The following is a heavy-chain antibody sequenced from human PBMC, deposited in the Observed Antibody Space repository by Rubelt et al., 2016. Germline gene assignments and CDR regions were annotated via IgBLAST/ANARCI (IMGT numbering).Heavy chain of an antibody. CDR2: LSHSGTP. CDR1: GGSFSGYY. CDR3: ARNIVGVTTYGY. Sequence: QVQLQQWGAGLLKPSETLSLSCAVYGGSFSGYYWTWIRQSPGKGLEWIGELSHSGTPNYNPSLQVRVTITRETSKDQCSLKRSSVTGADTAVYYWARNIVGVTTYGYWGQGTLVTVSS. D-gene: IGHD1-26*01. J-gene: IGHJ4*02. V-gene: IGHV4-34*01.